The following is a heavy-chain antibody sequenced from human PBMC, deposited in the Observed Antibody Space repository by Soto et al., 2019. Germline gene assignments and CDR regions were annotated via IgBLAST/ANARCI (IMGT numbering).Heavy chain of an antibody. J-gene: IGHJ6*02. Sequence: VGSLRLSCSASGFTFRSYAMHWVRQAPGKGLEYVSAISSNGGSTYYADSVKGRFTISRDNSKNTLYLQLSSLRTEDTAVYYCVKVQMATTEGYYYGMDVWGQGTTVTVSS. CDR2: ISSNGGST. CDR1: GFTFRSYA. V-gene: IGHV3-64D*06. CDR3: VKVQMATTEGYYYGMDV. D-gene: IGHD1-1*01.